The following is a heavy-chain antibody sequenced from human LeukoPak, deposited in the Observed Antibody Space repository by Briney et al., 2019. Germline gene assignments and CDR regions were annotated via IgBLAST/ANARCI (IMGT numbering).Heavy chain of an antibody. J-gene: IGHJ5*02. D-gene: IGHD3-3*01. CDR1: GYTLTGYF. CDR2: INPNSGGT. Sequence: ASVKVSCKASGYTLTGYFMHSVRQAPGQGVEGMGWINPNSGGTNYARKFQRRVTMSRDTSISTAYMDLSRLRSDDTGVYYCARVLRFGGTKNWFDPWGQGTLVTVSS. CDR3: ARVLRFGGTKNWFDP. V-gene: IGHV1-2*02.